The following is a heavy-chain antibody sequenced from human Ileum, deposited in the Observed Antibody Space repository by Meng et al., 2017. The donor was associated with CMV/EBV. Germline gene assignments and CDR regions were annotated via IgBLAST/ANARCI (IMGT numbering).Heavy chain of an antibody. V-gene: IGHV3-23*01. CDR1: GFAFRSSA. Sequence: ASGFAFRSSAMSWVRQAPGRGLGWVSAVSGSGGDTYYADSVKGRFTISRDNSKSTLYLQMNSLRAEDTAVYYCAKEVTMVGTLGIDYWGQGTLVTVSS. D-gene: IGHD4-23*01. CDR2: VSGSGGDT. J-gene: IGHJ4*02. CDR3: AKEVTMVGTLGIDY.